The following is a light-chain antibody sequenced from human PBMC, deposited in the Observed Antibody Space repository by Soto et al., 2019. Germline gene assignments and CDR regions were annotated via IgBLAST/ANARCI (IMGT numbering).Light chain of an antibody. CDR3: AAWDDNLNAYV. V-gene: IGLV1-47*02. Sequence: QSVLTQPPSASSTPGQTVTISCSGSTSNIGTFYVYWYQHLPGTAPKLLIYLGDQRASGVSDRFSGSKSGTSASLAINGLRSXXEAXYXCAAWDDNLNAYVFGSGTKLTVL. CDR2: LGD. CDR1: TSNIGTFY. J-gene: IGLJ1*01.